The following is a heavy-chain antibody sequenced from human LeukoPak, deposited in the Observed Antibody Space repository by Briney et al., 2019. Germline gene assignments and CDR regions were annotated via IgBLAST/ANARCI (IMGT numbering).Heavy chain of an antibody. CDR1: GGSISSSSYY. CDR3: ARQTGSGLFILP. CDR2: IYYSGNT. D-gene: IGHD3/OR15-3a*01. J-gene: IGHJ4*02. Sequence: ASETLSLTCTVSGGSISSSSYYWGCIRQPPGKGLEWIGSIYYSGNTYYNASLKSQVSISIDTSKNQFSLRLTSVTAADTAVYYCARQTGSGLFILPGGQGTLVTVSS. V-gene: IGHV4-39*01.